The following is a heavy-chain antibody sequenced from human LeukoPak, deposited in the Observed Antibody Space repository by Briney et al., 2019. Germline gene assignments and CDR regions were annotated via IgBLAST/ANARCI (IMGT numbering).Heavy chain of an antibody. CDR1: GFTFTSYW. D-gene: IGHD4-17*01. CDR3: AKDLKIPGDYVFDY. V-gene: IGHV3-74*01. J-gene: IGHJ4*02. CDR2: INSDGSST. Sequence: GGSLRLSCAASGFTFTSYWMHWVRQVPGQGLVWVSRINSDGSSTGYADSVKGRFTISRDNAKDTLYLQMNSLRAEDTAVYYCAKDLKIPGDYVFDYWGQGTLVTVSS.